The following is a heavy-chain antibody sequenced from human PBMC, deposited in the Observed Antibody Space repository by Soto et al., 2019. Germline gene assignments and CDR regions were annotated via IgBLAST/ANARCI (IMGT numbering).Heavy chain of an antibody. CDR3: ARGLGGSNWFDP. CDR2: IKQDGSEK. CDR1: RFTFSSYW. D-gene: IGHD3-10*01. V-gene: IGHV3-7*01. Sequence: GGSLRLSCAASRFTFSSYWMSWVRQAPGKGLEWVANIKQDGSEKYYVDSVKGRFTISRDNAKNSLYLQMNSLRAEDTAVYYCARGLGGSNWFDPWGQGTLVTVSS. J-gene: IGHJ5*02.